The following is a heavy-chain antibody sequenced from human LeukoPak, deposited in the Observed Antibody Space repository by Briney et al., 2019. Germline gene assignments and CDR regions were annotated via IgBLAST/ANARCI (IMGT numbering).Heavy chain of an antibody. CDR3: ARASDDYVWGSYRPFDP. D-gene: IGHD3-16*02. J-gene: IGHJ5*02. V-gene: IGHV6-1*01. CDR1: GDSVSSNSAA. CDR2: TYYRSKWYN. Sequence: SQTLSLTCAISGDSVSSNSAAWNWIRQSPSRGLEWLGRTYYRSKWYNDYAVSVKSRITINPDTSKNQFSLQLNSVTPEDTAVYCCARASDDYVWGSYRPFDPWGQGTLVTVSS.